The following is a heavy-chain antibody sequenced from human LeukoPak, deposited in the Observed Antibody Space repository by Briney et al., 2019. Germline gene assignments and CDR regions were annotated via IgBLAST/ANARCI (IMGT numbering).Heavy chain of an antibody. CDR2: INHSGST. J-gene: IGHJ6*02. D-gene: IGHD2-2*01. V-gene: IGHV4-34*01. CDR1: GGSFSGYY. CDR3: ARADIVVVPAAPAVYGMDV. Sequence: SETLSLTCAVYGGSFSGYYWSWIRQPPGKGLEWIGEINHSGSTNYNPSLTSRVTISVDTSKSQFSLKLSSVTAADTAVYYCARADIVVVPAAPAVYGMDVWGQGTTVTVSS.